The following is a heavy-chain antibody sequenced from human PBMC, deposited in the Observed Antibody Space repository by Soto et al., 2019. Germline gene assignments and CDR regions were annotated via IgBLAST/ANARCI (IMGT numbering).Heavy chain of an antibody. CDR2: INAGNGNT. CDR3: ARDENIVVVPAAIPFHYYGMDV. D-gene: IGHD2-2*02. V-gene: IGHV1-3*01. Sequence: ASVKVSCKASGYTFTSYAMHWVRQAPGQRLEWMGWINAGNGNTKYSQKFQGRVTITRDTSASTVYMELSSLRSEDTAVYYCARDENIVVVPAAIPFHYYGMDVWGQGTTVTVSS. J-gene: IGHJ6*02. CDR1: GYTFTSYA.